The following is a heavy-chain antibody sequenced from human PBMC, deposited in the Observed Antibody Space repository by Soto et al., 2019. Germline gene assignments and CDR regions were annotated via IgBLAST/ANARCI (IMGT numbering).Heavy chain of an antibody. Sequence: QVQLVQYGAAVKKPGASVKVSCKASGYTFTGYYVHWVRQAPGQGLEWMGWSNPNSGGTKSARKIKGRVTMTRDTANNAAYMERSRLRADDTAVYYCARRKGDYYDSSGYHYYFDYWGQGTLVTVSS. CDR3: ARRKGDYYDSSGYHYYFDY. CDR1: GYTFTGYY. CDR2: SNPNSGGT. D-gene: IGHD3-22*01. J-gene: IGHJ4*02. V-gene: IGHV1-2*02.